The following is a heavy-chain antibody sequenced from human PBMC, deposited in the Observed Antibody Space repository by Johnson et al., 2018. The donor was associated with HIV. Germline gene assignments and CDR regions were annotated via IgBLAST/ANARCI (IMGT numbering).Heavy chain of an antibody. J-gene: IGHJ3*02. CDR1: GFIFSSYD. Sequence: VQLVESGGGLVQPGGSLRLSCAASGFIFSSYDMHWVRQAPGRGLEWVSGIGTAGDTSYPGSVKGRFTISRDNSKNTLYLQMNSLRAEDTAVYYCARTRHYYEAFDIWGQGTMVTVSS. CDR3: ARTRHYYEAFDI. D-gene: IGHD3-10*01. V-gene: IGHV3-13*01. CDR2: IGTAGDT.